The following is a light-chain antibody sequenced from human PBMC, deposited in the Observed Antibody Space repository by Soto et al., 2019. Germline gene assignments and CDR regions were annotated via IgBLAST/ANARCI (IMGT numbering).Light chain of an antibody. V-gene: IGLV2-14*01. CDR1: SSDVGGYNY. J-gene: IGLJ2*01. CDR2: DVS. CDR3: SSYTSSSIVV. Sequence: QSVLTQPASVSGSPGQSITISCTGTSSDVGGYNYVSWYQQNPGKAPKLMIYDVSNRPSGVSNRFSGSKSGNTASLTISGLQAEDEADYYCSSYTSSSIVVFGGGTKLTVL.